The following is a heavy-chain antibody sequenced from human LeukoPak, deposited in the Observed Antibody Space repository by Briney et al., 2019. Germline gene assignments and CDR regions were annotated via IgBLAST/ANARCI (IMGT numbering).Heavy chain of an antibody. Sequence: GGSLRLSCAASGFIFSKYWMTWVRRAPGKGLEWVANIQQDGSEKYYVDSVEGRFTISRDNAKNSVYLQMNSLRAEDAAVYYCARCGVTAVSGTNYYYYMDVWGRGTAVTVSS. D-gene: IGHD5-18*01. CDR3: ARCGVTAVSGTNYYYYMDV. J-gene: IGHJ6*03. CDR2: IQQDGSEK. CDR1: GFIFSKYW. V-gene: IGHV3-7*01.